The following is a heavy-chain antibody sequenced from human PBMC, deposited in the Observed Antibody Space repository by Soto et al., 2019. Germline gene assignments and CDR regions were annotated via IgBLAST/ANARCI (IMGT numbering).Heavy chain of an antibody. CDR1: CYTFTSYV. D-gene: IGHD1-26*01. J-gene: IGHJ5*02. CDR3: ARASGSSYWFDP. CDR2: ISAYNGNT. Sequence: QVQLVQSGAEVKKPGASVKVSCKDSCYTFTSYVISWVRQAHGQGLEWMGWISAYNGNTNYEQKHQGRVNMPTDTSTSTAYRELRSLRFDDTAVYYCARASGSSYWFDPWGQGTLVTVSS. V-gene: IGHV1-18*01.